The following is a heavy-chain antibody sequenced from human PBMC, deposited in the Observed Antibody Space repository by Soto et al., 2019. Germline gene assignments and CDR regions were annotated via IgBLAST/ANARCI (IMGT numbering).Heavy chain of an antibody. V-gene: IGHV3-23*01. D-gene: IGHD3-16*01. CDR3: AKWHTYNYDSLAFSGFDC. CDR2: ISGGDGSP. Sequence: XESLRLSCVASGFTVSSYAMTWVRQAPGKGLEWVSAISGGDGSPSYADSVKGRFTISRDNSKNTLYLHMNSLRADDTAAYYCAKWHTYNYDSLAFSGFDCWGQGTQVTVSS. CDR1: GFTVSSYA. J-gene: IGHJ4*02.